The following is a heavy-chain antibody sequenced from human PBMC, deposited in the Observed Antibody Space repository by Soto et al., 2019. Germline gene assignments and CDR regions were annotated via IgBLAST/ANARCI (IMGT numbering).Heavy chain of an antibody. D-gene: IGHD2-2*01. J-gene: IGHJ6*02. CDR1: GFTFSSYA. CDR3: AKDHKADIVVVPAAINYYGMDV. CDR2: ISGSGGST. Sequence: EVQLLESGGGLVQPGGSLRLSCAASGFTFSSYAMSGVRQAPGKGLEWVSAISGSGGSTYYADSVKGRCTISRDTSKNTRYLQMNSLRAEDTAVSYCAKDHKADIVVVPAAINYYGMDVWGQGTTVTVSS. V-gene: IGHV3-23*01.